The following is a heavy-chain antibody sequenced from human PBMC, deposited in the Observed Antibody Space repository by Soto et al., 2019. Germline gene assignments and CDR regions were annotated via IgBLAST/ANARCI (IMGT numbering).Heavy chain of an antibody. CDR1: GGSFSGYY. CDR3: ARGRSCSSTSCRRYGMDV. D-gene: IGHD2-2*01. J-gene: IGHJ6*02. Sequence: PSETLSLTCAVYGGSFSGYYWSWIRQPPGKGLEWIGEINHSGSTNYNPSLKSRVTISVDTSKNQFSLKLSSVTAADTAVYYCARGRSCSSTSCRRYGMDVWGQGTTVTVS. CDR2: INHSGST. V-gene: IGHV4-34*01.